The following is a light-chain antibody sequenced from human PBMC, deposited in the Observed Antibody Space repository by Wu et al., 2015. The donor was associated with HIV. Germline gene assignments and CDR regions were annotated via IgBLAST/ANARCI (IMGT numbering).Light chain of an antibody. V-gene: IGKV3-11*01. J-gene: IGKJ4*01. CDR1: RSVSYA. CDR2: DAS. CDR3: QQYGSSSLT. Sequence: EIVLTQSPATLSLFPGERATLSCRASRSVSYALAWYQQKPGQTPRLLIYDASTRATGIPDRFSGSGSGTDFTLTIDRLESQDSAVYFCQQYGSSSLTFGGGSKVEIK.